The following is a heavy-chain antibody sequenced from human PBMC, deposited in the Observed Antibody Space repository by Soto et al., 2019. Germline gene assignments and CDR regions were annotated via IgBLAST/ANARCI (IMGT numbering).Heavy chain of an antibody. V-gene: IGHV4-4*02. CDR3: AKNGWYSADI. CDR1: GASVSSVNW. CDR2: IFHSETT. Sequence: QMRLQESGPGLVKPSGTLSLACAVPGASVSSVNWWRWVRQPPGKGLEWIGEIFHSETTNYNPSLTCRATISVDKSKNQFSLTLTSVTAADTAVYYCAKNGWYSADIWRQGTMVTVSS. J-gene: IGHJ3*02. D-gene: IGHD6-19*01.